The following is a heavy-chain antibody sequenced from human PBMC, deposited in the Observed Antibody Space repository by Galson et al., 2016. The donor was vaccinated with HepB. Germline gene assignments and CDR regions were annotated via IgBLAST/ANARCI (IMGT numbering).Heavy chain of an antibody. CDR1: GFTFSSYS. V-gene: IGHV3-21*01. J-gene: IGHJ4*02. Sequence: SLRLSCAASGFTFSSYSMNWVRQAPGKGLEWVSFISSSSSYIYYADSVKGRFTISRDNAKNSLYLQMNSLRAEDTAVYYCARRMATITSFDYWGQGTLVTVSS. CDR3: ARRMATITSFDY. CDR2: ISSSSSYI. D-gene: IGHD5-24*01.